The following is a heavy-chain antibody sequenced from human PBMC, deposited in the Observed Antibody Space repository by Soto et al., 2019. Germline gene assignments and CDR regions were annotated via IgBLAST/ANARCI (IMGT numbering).Heavy chain of an antibody. CDR1: GGSIASVGFY. CDR3: ANFAPGTFYSHLFDY. D-gene: IGHD3-10*01. CDR2: MHYGGST. V-gene: IGHV4-31*03. Sequence: QVQLQESGPGLVNPSQTLSLTCTVSGGSIASVGFYCTWIRQNPEKGLEWLGYMHYGGSTYYNPSLSTRIAMSLDTSRNQFSLSLSSVTAADTAVYYCANFAPGTFYSHLFDYWGQGILVTVSS. J-gene: IGHJ4*02.